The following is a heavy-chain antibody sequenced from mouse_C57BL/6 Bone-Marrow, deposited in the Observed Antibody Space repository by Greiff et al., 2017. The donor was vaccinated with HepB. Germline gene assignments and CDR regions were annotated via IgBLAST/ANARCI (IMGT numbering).Heavy chain of an antibody. Sequence: EVQLVESVAELVRPGASVKLSCTASGFNIKNTYMHWVKQRPEQGLEWIGRIEPANGNTKYAPKFQGKATITADTSSNTAYLQLSSLTSEDTAIYYCARERNYYGSSLYAMDYWGQGTSVTVSS. J-gene: IGHJ4*01. CDR3: ARERNYYGSSLYAMDY. CDR1: GFNIKNTY. V-gene: IGHV14-3*01. CDR2: IEPANGNT. D-gene: IGHD1-1*01.